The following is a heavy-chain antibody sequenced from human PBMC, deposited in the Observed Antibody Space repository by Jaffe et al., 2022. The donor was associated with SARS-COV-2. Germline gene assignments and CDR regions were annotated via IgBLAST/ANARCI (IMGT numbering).Heavy chain of an antibody. CDR2: IKEDGSEK. CDR1: GFTFSSHG. Sequence: EVQLVESGGGLVQPGGSLRLSCAVSGFTFSSHGMSWVRQAPGKGLEWVATIKEDGSEKYYVDSVKGRFAISRDNAKNSLYLQMDSLRAEDTAVYYCARDLTGSFAYWGQGTLVTVSS. D-gene: IGHD3-9*01. CDR3: ARDLTGSFAY. V-gene: IGHV3-7*01. J-gene: IGHJ4*02.